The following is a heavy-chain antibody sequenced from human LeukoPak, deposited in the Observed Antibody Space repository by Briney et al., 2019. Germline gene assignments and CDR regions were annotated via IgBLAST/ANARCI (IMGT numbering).Heavy chain of an antibody. D-gene: IGHD3-3*01. J-gene: IGHJ3*02. CDR2: INPNSGGT. Sequence: ASVKVSCKASGYTFTGYYMHWVRQAPGQGPEWMGWINPNSGGTNYAQKVQGRVTMTRDTSISTAYMELSRLRSDDTAVYYCARDVTIFGARDALDIWGQGTMVTVSS. CDR1: GYTFTGYY. CDR3: ARDVTIFGARDALDI. V-gene: IGHV1-2*02.